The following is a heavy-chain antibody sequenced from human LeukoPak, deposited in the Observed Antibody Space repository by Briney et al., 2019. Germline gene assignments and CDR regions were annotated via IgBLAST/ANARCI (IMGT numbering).Heavy chain of an antibody. CDR1: GFTFSSYA. CDR2: ISYDGSNK. CDR3: ARDFFSAVAGGFDY. D-gene: IGHD6-19*01. J-gene: IGHJ4*02. Sequence: PGGSLRLSCAASGFTFSSYAMHWVRQAPGKGLEWVAVISYDGSNKYYADSVKGRFTISRDNSKNTLYLQMNSLRAEDTAAYYCARDFFSAVAGGFDYWGQGTLVTVSS. V-gene: IGHV3-30*01.